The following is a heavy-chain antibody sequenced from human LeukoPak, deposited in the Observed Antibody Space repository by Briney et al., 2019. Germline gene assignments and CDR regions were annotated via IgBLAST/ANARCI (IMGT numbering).Heavy chain of an antibody. D-gene: IGHD2-2*01. CDR1: GYTFTGYY. CDR2: INPNSGGT. V-gene: IGHV1-2*02. Sequence: ASVKVSCKASGYTFTGYYMHWVRQAPGQGLEWMGWINPNSGGTNYAQKFQGRVTMTRDTSISTAYMELSRLRSDDTAVYYCAREPEPTGEVVPAAPDDAFDIWGQGTMVTVSS. J-gene: IGHJ3*02. CDR3: AREPEPTGEVVPAAPDDAFDI.